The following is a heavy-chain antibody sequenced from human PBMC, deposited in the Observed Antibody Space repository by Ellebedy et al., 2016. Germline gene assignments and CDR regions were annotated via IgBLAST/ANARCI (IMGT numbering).Heavy chain of an antibody. CDR2: ISSNGGST. D-gene: IGHD3-3*01. CDR3: AKELIVWSGYNYFDD. J-gene: IGHJ4*02. V-gene: IGHV3-64*04. Sequence: GESLKISCSASGFTFSSYAMHWVRQAPGKGLEYVSAISSNGGSTYYANSVKGRFTISRDNSKNTLYLQMNSLRAEDTAVYYCAKELIVWSGYNYFDDWGQGTLVTVSS. CDR1: GFTFSSYA.